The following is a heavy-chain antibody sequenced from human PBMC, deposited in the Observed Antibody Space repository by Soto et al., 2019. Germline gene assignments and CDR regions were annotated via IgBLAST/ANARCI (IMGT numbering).Heavy chain of an antibody. Sequence: SLRLSCAASGFTFSSYAMSWVRQAPGKGLEWVSAISGSGGSTYYADSVKGRFTISRDNSKNTLYLQMNSLRAEDTAAYYCAKVRVPAPLVYYMDVWGQGTTVTVSS. CDR3: AKVRVPAPLVYYMDV. D-gene: IGHD2-2*01. CDR1: GFTFSSYA. V-gene: IGHV3-23*01. J-gene: IGHJ6*03. CDR2: ISGSGGST.